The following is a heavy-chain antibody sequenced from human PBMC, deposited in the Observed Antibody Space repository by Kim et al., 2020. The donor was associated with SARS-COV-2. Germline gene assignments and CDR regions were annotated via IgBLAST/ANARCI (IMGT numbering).Heavy chain of an antibody. CDR1: GLTFRNYT. CDR3: SNGKRVYGEISHDY. Sequence: GGSLRLSCTVSGLTFRNYTMSWVRRAPGKGLQGVSAIKGGGDKEYYADFVKGRFSVSRDNSRNTMYLQMNYLTADDTATYYCSNGKRVYGEISHDYWGQGTLVTVSS. CDR2: IKGGGDKE. J-gene: IGHJ4*02. V-gene: IGHV3-23*01. D-gene: IGHD3-10*02.